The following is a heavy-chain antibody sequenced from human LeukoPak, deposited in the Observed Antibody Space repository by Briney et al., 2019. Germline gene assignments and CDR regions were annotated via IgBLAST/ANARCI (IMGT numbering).Heavy chain of an antibody. Sequence: PSETLSLTCTVSGGSISSYYWSWIRQPPGMGLEWIGYVYYSGSTNYNPSLKSRVTMSVATSKNQFSLKLSSVTAADTAVYYCASLRYCSGGSCFPKYFQHWGQGTLVTVSS. D-gene: IGHD2-15*01. J-gene: IGHJ1*01. CDR3: ASLRYCSGGSCFPKYFQH. CDR2: VYYSGST. V-gene: IGHV4-59*08. CDR1: GGSISSYY.